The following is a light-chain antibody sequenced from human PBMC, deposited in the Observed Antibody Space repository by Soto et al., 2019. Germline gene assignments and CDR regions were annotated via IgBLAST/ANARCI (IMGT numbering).Light chain of an antibody. CDR2: KES. V-gene: IGKV1-5*03. Sequence: SPLTPSPSTXSAADLARFTTPCGVSQSISSWVDWYQQKTGKDXKXXXYKESSLESGVQSRLSGSGSGTEFNITIRRLQPDDFETYYCQQDSSYRWTVGQGPQVDI. J-gene: IGKJ1*01. CDR1: QSISSW. CDR3: QQDSSYRWT.